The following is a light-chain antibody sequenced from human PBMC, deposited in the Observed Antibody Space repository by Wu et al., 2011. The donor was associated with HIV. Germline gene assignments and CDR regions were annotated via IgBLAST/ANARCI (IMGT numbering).Light chain of an antibody. J-gene: IGKJ2*01. V-gene: IGKV3-20*01. CDR2: GTS. CDR1: QVVSKMD. CDR3: QHYGNSPYT. Sequence: SQVVSKMDLAWYQQKPGQSPRLLIYGTSSRADWLPGPGFSGSGSGTDFTLTISRLDPEDFAVYYCQHYGNSPYTFGQGTKLEIK.